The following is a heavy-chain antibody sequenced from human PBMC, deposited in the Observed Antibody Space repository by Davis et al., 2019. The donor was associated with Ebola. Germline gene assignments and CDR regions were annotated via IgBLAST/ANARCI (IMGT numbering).Heavy chain of an antibody. J-gene: IGHJ4*02. V-gene: IGHV1-24*01. CDR3: ARDLAVAGNDY. D-gene: IGHD6-19*01. CDR1: GYTLTESS. CDR2: FHPEDGET. Sequence: ASVTVSCPVSGYTLTESSMHWARPAPGKGLEWMGRFHPEDGETIYAQKFQGRVTMTEDTSTDTAYMELSGLRSEDTAVYYCARDLAVAGNDYWGQGTLVTVSS.